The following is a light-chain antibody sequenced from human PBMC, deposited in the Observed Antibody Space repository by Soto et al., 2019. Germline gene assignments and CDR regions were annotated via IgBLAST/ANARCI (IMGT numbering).Light chain of an antibody. CDR1: SSDVGAYNF. V-gene: IGLV2-11*01. Sequence: QSALTQPPSVSGSPGQSVTISCTGTSSDVGAYNFVSWYQQYPGKAPKRIIFDVSARPSGVPDRFSGSKSGNTASLTISGLQADDEADYYCCSYAGTDSPVLGGGTKLTVL. J-gene: IGLJ2*01. CDR2: DVS. CDR3: CSYAGTDSPV.